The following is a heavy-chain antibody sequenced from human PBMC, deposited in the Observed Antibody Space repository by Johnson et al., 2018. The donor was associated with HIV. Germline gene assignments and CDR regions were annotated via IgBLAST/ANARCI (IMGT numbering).Heavy chain of an antibody. CDR3: ARAGSSWYDDAFDI. CDR2: IWYDGSNK. Sequence: IQPGGSLRLSCAASGFTFDDYGMSWVRQAPGKGLEWVAVIWYDGSNKYYADSVKGRFTISRENAKNSLYLQMNSLRAGDTAVYYCARAGSSWYDDAFDIWGQGTMVTVSS. V-gene: IGHV3-33*08. D-gene: IGHD6-13*01. J-gene: IGHJ3*02. CDR1: GFTFDDYG.